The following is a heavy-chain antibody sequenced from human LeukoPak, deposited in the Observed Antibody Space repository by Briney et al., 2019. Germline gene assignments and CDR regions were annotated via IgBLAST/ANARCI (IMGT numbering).Heavy chain of an antibody. J-gene: IGHJ4*02. Sequence: ASVKVSCKASGYTFTDSYMHWVRQAPGQGLEWMGWINPNSGGTNYAQKFQGRVTMTRDTSITTAYMDLSRLRSDDTAVYYCARDIMITFGGVIATKTFDYWGQGTLVTVSS. V-gene: IGHV1-2*02. D-gene: IGHD3-16*02. CDR3: ARDIMITFGGVIATKTFDY. CDR2: INPNSGGT. CDR1: GYTFTDSY.